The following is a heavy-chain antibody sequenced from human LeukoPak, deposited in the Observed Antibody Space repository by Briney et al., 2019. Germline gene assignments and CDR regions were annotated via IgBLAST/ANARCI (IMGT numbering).Heavy chain of an antibody. CDR1: GFTFRTYA. CDR3: AKAPLGSCTGARCYSLDA. CDR2: ISGSDPGT. D-gene: IGHD2-8*02. J-gene: IGHJ6*03. V-gene: IGHV3-23*01. Sequence: PGGSLRLSCVASGFTFRTYAMSWVRQTPWMELDLVSAISGSDPGTYHADSVKGRFTISRDNSKNTLYLQMNNLRAEDTAIYFCAKAPLGSCTGARCYSLDAWGKGTTVSVSS.